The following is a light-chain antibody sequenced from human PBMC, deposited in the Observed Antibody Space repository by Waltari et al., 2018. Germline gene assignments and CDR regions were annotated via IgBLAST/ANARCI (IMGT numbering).Light chain of an antibody. J-gene: IGLJ2*01. CDR3: SSYGGGNYVV. CDR1: SSDVGGYNY. CDR2: EVT. Sequence: QSALTQPPSASGSPGQSVTISCTGTSSDVGGYNYVSWYQQHPGKAPKLMIYEVTKRPSGVPDRFSGSKSDNPASLTVSGLQTEDEADYYCSSYGGGNYVVFGGGTKLTVL. V-gene: IGLV2-8*01.